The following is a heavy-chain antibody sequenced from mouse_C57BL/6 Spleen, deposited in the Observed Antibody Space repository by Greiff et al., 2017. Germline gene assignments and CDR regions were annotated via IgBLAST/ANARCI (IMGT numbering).Heavy chain of an antibody. CDR3: ARDSRARGDYFDY. D-gene: IGHD3-3*01. J-gene: IGHJ2*01. Sequence: EVKLVESEGGLVQPGSSMKLSCTASGFTFSDYYMAWVRQVPEKGLEWVANINYDGSSTYYLDSLKSRFIISRDNAKNILYLQMSSLKSEDTATYYCARDSRARGDYFDYWGQGTTLTVSS. V-gene: IGHV5-16*01. CDR2: INYDGSST. CDR1: GFTFSDYY.